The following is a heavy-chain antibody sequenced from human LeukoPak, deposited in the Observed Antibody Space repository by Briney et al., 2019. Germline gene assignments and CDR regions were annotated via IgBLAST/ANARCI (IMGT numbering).Heavy chain of an antibody. CDR2: INPNSGGT. CDR3: ARSGSLWFGELFPSDY. Sequence: GASVKVSCKASGYTFTGYYMHWVRQAPGQGLEWMGWINPNSGGTNYAQKFQGRVTMTRDTSISTAYMELSRLRSDDTAVYYCARSGSLWFGELFPSDYWGQGTLVTVSS. V-gene: IGHV1-2*02. D-gene: IGHD3-10*01. CDR1: GYTFTGYY. J-gene: IGHJ4*02.